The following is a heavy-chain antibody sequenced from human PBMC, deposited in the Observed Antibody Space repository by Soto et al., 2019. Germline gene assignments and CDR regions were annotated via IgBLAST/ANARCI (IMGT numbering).Heavy chain of an antibody. CDR1: GDTFTSNY. Sequence: QEQLVQSGAEVKEPGASLKVSCKASGDTFTSNYIHWVRQAPGQGLEWMGRINPSSGATLYAQKFQSRLTLTTDTSTSTVYMDLNSLKSEDSAVYYCASRVLCDMDVWGQGTTVTVSS. V-gene: IGHV1-46*01. CDR2: INPSSGAT. CDR3: ASRVLCDMDV. D-gene: IGHD2-21*01. J-gene: IGHJ6*02.